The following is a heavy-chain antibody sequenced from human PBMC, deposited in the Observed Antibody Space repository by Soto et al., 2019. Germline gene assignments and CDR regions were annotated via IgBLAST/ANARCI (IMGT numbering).Heavy chain of an antibody. CDR2: FSSGGGGT. V-gene: IGHV3-23*01. CDR1: GFTFSNYA. CDR3: TKANRYSSGANCFTFDD. D-gene: IGHD2-15*01. J-gene: IGHJ4*02. Sequence: EVQLLESGGGLLQPGGSLRLSCAASGFTFSNYAMSWVRQAPGKGLEWVSTFSSGGGGTYYADSVKGRFTISRDNCKNTLSLQMNSLRTEDTAVYYCTKANRYSSGANCFTFDDWGLGTLVTVSS.